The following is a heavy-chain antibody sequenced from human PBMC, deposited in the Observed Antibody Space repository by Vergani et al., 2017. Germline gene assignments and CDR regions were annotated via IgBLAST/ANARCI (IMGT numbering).Heavy chain of an antibody. CDR3: AKLFRGWGIDY. D-gene: IGHD3-16*01. CDR2: IQFDGSTQ. Sequence: QVQLVESGGGVVQRGGSLRLSCATSGFTLSNYDMQWIRQGPGKGLEFVAFIQFDGSTQYYADSVKGRFTLSRDFSKNTLYLQMNSLRTDDTATYYCAKLFRGWGIDYWGQGTQVIVSS. J-gene: IGHJ4*02. CDR1: GFTLSNYD. V-gene: IGHV3-30*02.